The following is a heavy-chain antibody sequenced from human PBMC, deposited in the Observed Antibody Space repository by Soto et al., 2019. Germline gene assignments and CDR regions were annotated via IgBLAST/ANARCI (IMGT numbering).Heavy chain of an antibody. V-gene: IGHV1-2*02. D-gene: IGHD1-26*01. J-gene: IGHJ4*02. CDR3: GRGRSGQIVVFY. Sequence: VKVSCKASGYTFTGHYIHWVRQAPEQGPEWMGEIGPESGATRYAQRFQGRVTMTRDMSITTVYMELNNLSPDDTAVYYCGRGRSGQIVVFYWGQGTPVTVS. CDR2: IGPESGAT. CDR1: GYTFTGHY.